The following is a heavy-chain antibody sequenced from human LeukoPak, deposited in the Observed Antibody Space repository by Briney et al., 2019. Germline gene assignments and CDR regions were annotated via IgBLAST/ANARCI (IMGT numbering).Heavy chain of an antibody. CDR2: IIPIFGTA. CDR3: ARDPEQLGWFDP. D-gene: IGHD6-6*01. CDR1: GGTFSSYA. J-gene: IGHJ5*02. V-gene: IGHV1-69*01. Sequence: SVKVSXKASGGTFSSYAISWVRQAPGQGLEWMGGIIPIFGTANYAQKFQGRVTITADESTSTAYMELSSLRSEDTAVYYCARDPEQLGWFDPWGQGTLVTVSS.